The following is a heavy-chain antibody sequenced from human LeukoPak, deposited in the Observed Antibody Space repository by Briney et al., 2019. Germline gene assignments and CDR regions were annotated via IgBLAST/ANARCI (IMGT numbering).Heavy chain of an antibody. CDR1: GYTFTSYG. CDR2: ISAYNGNT. Sequence: ASVKVSCKASGYTFTSYGISWVRQAPGQGLEWMGWISAYNGNTNYAQKLQGRVTMTTDASTSTAYMELRSLRSDDTAVYYCARPLTGDRDYYYMDVWGKGTTVTVSS. V-gene: IGHV1-18*01. D-gene: IGHD7-27*01. J-gene: IGHJ6*03. CDR3: ARPLTGDRDYYYMDV.